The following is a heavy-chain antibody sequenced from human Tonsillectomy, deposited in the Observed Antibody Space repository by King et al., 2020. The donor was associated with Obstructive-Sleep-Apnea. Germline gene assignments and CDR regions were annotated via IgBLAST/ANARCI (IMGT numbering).Heavy chain of an antibody. Sequence: VQLVESGGGVVQPGRSLRLSCAASGFIFSTYGMHWVRQAPGKGLEWVAVIWYDGSNKYYADSVKGRFTISRDNSKNTLYLQMNSLRVEDTAVYYCARVDGSGSAYYYCGMDVWGQGTTVTVAS. V-gene: IGHV3-33*01. CDR3: ARVDGSGSAYYYCGMDV. D-gene: IGHD3-10*01. CDR2: IWYDGSNK. J-gene: IGHJ6*02. CDR1: GFIFSTYG.